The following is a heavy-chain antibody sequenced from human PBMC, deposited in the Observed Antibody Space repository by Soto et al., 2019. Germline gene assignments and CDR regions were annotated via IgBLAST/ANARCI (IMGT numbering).Heavy chain of an antibody. J-gene: IGHJ6*02. CDR2: IYYSGST. CDR1: GGSISSGDYY. V-gene: IGHV4-30-4*01. Sequence: SSETLSLTCTVSGGSISSGDYYWSWIRQPPGKGLEWIGYIYYSGSTYYNPSLKSRVTISVDTSKNQFSLKLSSVTAADTAVYYCARRHVLLWFGELLHPLDVWGQGTTVTVSS. D-gene: IGHD3-10*01. CDR3: ARRHVLLWFGELLHPLDV.